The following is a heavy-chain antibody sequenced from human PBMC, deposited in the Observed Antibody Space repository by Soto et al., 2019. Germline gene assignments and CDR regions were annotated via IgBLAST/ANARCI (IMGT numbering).Heavy chain of an antibody. CDR1: EFPVSSNY. J-gene: IGHJ4*02. Sequence: EVQLVESGGGLIQPGGSLRLSCAASEFPVSSNYMTWVRQAPGKGLEWVSVIYSGGDTYYADSVKGRFTISRDNSKNTLYLQMNSLRAADTAVYHCGITSYGSGSYSDIWGQGTLVTVSS. D-gene: IGHD3-10*01. CDR2: IYSGGDT. CDR3: GITSYGSGSYSDI. V-gene: IGHV3-53*01.